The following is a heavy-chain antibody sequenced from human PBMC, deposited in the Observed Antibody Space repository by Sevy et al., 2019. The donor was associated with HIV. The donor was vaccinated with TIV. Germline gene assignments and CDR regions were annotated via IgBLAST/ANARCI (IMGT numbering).Heavy chain of an antibody. Sequence: ASVKVSCKVSGYTLTELSMHWVRQAPGKGLEWMGGFDPEDGETIYAQKFQGRVTMTKDTSTDTAYMELSSLRSEDTAGYYCATTSSSGWYGDAFDIWGQGTMVTVSS. V-gene: IGHV1-24*01. D-gene: IGHD6-19*01. CDR1: GYTLTELS. CDR2: FDPEDGET. CDR3: ATTSSSGWYGDAFDI. J-gene: IGHJ3*02.